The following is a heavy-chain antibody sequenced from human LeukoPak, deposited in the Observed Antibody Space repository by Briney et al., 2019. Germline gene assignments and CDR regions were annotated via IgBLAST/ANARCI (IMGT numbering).Heavy chain of an antibody. CDR3: ARGRSSGYSYYFDY. Sequence: PGGSLRLSCAATGFTVSSNYMSWVRQAPGKGLEWVSVIYSGGSTYYADSVKGRFTISRDNSKITLYLQMNSLRAEDTAVYYCARGRSSGYSYYFDYWGQGTLVTVSS. J-gene: IGHJ4*02. V-gene: IGHV3-66*02. D-gene: IGHD3-22*01. CDR2: IYSGGST. CDR1: GFTVSSNY.